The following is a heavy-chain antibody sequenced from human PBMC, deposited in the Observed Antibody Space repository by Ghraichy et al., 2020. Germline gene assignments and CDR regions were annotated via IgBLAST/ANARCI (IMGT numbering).Heavy chain of an antibody. J-gene: IGHJ2*01. Sequence: GGSLRLSCAASGFTFSTYWMHWVRQAPGKGLEWVSRVNSDGSTIDYVDSVKGRFTISRDNAKNTLYLQVNRLRDEDTAVYYCARGGLDGRAMRCFDLWGRGSLVTVSS. CDR2: VNSDGSTI. V-gene: IGHV3-74*01. CDR1: GFTFSTYW. D-gene: IGHD3/OR15-3a*01. CDR3: ARGGLDGRAMRCFDL.